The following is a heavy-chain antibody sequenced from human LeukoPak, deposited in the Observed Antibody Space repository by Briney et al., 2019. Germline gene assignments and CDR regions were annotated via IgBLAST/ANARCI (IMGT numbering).Heavy chain of an antibody. CDR3: ARAPARDEFEVVTP. J-gene: IGHJ5*02. D-gene: IGHD3-3*01. CDR1: GYTFTSYG. Sequence: GASVKVSCKASGYTFTSYGISWVRQAPGQGLEWMGWISAYNGNTNYAQKLQGRVTMTTDTSTSTAYMELRSLRSDDTAVYYCARAPARDEFEVVTPWGQGTLVTVSS. CDR2: ISAYNGNT. V-gene: IGHV1-18*01.